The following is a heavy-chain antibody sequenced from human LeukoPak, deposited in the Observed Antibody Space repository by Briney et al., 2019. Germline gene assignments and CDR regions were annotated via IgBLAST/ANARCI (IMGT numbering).Heavy chain of an antibody. J-gene: IGHJ4*02. CDR3: TRDLGQWLIQGIFFDY. CDR2: ISAYNGKT. Sequence: ASVKASCKASGGTFSSYAISWVRQAPGQGLEWMGWISAYNGKTNYAQKLQGRVTMTTDTSTSTAYMEVRSLRSDDTAVYYCTRDLGQWLIQGIFFDYWGQGTLVTVSS. D-gene: IGHD6-19*01. V-gene: IGHV1-18*01. CDR1: GGTFSSYA.